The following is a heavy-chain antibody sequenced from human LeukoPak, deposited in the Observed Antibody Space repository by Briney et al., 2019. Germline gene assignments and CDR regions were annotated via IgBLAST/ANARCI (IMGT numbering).Heavy chain of an antibody. CDR3: ARDMEGATFYYYYGMDV. CDR2: ISGTGNVI. D-gene: IGHD1-26*01. V-gene: IGHV3-11*04. J-gene: IGHJ6*02. CDR1: GFTLSDYY. Sequence: GGSLRLSCAASGFTLSDYYMSWIRQAPGKGLEWVSYISGTGNVIFEADSVKGRFAISKDNAKKSLYLQMNSLRVEDTAVYYCARDMEGATFYYYYGMDVWGQGTTVTVSS.